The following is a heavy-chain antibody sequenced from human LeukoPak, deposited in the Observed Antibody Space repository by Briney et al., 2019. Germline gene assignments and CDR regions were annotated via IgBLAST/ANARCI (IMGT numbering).Heavy chain of an antibody. D-gene: IGHD1-7*01. CDR2: IFTSGAT. Sequence: PSETLSLTCTVSGGSIDSYSWSWIRQPAGKGLEWIGRIFTSGATFYNPSLKTRVTMSIATSKNQFSLKLSSVTAADTAVYYCARVHWNYDGLAWFDPWGQRTLVTVSS. V-gene: IGHV4-4*07. J-gene: IGHJ5*02. CDR3: ARVHWNYDGLAWFDP. CDR1: GGSIDSYS.